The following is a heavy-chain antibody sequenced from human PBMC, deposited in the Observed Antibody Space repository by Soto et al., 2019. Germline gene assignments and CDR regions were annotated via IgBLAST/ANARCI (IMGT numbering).Heavy chain of an antibody. CDR3: ARGGPDCISTSCYDPNWFDP. D-gene: IGHD2-2*01. J-gene: IGHJ5*02. V-gene: IGHV4-30-4*02. CDR2: IYYSGST. CDR1: GGSISSGDYY. Sequence: SETLSLTCTVSGGSISSGDYYWSWIRQPPGKGLEWIGYIYYSGSTYYNPSLKSRVTISVDTSKNQFSLKLSSVTAADTAVYYCARGGPDCISTSCYDPNWFDPWGQGTLVTVSS.